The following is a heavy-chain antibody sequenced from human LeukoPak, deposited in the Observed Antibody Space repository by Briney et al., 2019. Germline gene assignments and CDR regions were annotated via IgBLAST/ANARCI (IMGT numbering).Heavy chain of an antibody. V-gene: IGHV4-34*01. CDR2: INHSGST. CDR3: ARENYCTNGVCWAFDP. Sequence: PSETLSLTCAVYGGSFSGYYWSWIRQPPGKGLEWIGEINHSGSTNYNPPLKSRVTISVDTFRNQFSLHLSSVTAADTAVYYCARENYCTNGVCWAFDPWGQGTLVTVSS. J-gene: IGHJ5*02. CDR1: GGSFSGYY. D-gene: IGHD2-8*01.